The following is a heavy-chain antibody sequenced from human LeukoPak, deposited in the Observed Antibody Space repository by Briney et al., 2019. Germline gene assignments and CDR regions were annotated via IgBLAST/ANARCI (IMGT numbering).Heavy chain of an antibody. CDR2: ISGDGGST. J-gene: IGHJ6*02. CDR3: AKGFSDYYYYYGMDV. V-gene: IGHV3-43*02. Sequence: GGSLRLSCAASGFTFDDYAMHWVRQAPGKGLEWVSLISGDGGSTYYADSVKGRFTISRDNSKNSLYLQMNSLRTEDTALYYCAKGFSDYYYYYGMDVWGRGTTVTVSS. CDR1: GFTFDDYA.